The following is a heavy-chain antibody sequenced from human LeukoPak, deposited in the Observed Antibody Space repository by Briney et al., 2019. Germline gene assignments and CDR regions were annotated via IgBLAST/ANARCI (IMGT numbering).Heavy chain of an antibody. CDR3: ARDPKSDY. J-gene: IGHJ4*02. Sequence: GESLKISCKGSGYSFSSYWIAWVRQMPGKGLEWMGIIYPGDSDTRYSPSFQGQVTISADKSINTAYLQWSSLKASDTAIYFCARDPKSDYWGQGTLVTVSS. CDR1: GYSFSSYW. CDR2: IYPGDSDT. V-gene: IGHV5-51*01.